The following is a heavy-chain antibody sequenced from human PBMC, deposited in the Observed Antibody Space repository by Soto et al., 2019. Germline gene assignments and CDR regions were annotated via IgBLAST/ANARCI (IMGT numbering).Heavy chain of an antibody. V-gene: IGHV1-18*01. CDR3: AREVARAGGEYDY. CDR1: GYTFTTYG. Sequence: QVQVVQSGAEVKKPGASVKVSCKTSGYTFTTYGIGWVRQAPGQGLEWMGWISGANGHTNYAQNVQGRVTVTTDTSTSTASMELRSLRSDDTAVYYLAREVARAGGEYDYWGQGTLVTVSS. CDR2: ISGANGHT. D-gene: IGHD3-16*01. J-gene: IGHJ4*02.